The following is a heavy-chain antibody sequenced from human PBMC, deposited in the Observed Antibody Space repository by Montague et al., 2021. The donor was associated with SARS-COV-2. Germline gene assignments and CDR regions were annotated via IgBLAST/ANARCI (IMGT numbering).Heavy chain of an antibody. D-gene: IGHD6-13*01. CDR3: ARDGHNNSWYHFGFDI. Sequence: SLRLSCAASGFTFSAYRMTWVRQAPGKGLEWVSSISSRTSYTYYGDSVKGRFTSSRDNAKNSLYLEMNSLRAEGTAVYYCARDGHNNSWYHFGFDIWGQGTVVTVSS. CDR1: GFTFSAYR. V-gene: IGHV3-21*01. CDR2: ISSRTSYT. J-gene: IGHJ3*02.